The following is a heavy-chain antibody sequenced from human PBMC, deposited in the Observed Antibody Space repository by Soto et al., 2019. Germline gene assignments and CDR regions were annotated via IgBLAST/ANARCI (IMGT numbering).Heavy chain of an antibody. CDR2: INPSGGST. CDR3: ASVPKTGGNYYYYGMDV. J-gene: IGHJ6*02. V-gene: IGHV1-46*01. D-gene: IGHD7-27*01. Sequence: ASVKVSCKASGYTFTSYYMHWVRQAPGQGLEWMGIINPSGGSTSYAQKFQGRVTMTRDTSTSTVYMELSSLRSEDTAVYYCASVPKTGGNYYYYGMDVWGQGTTVTVSS. CDR1: GYTFTSYY.